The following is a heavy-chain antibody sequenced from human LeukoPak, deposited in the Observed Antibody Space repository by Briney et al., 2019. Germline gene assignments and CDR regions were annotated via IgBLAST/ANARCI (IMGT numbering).Heavy chain of an antibody. CDR1: GFTFSDFE. CDR3: ARERGYNYGYSGYYDQ. D-gene: IGHD5-18*01. V-gene: IGHV3-48*03. J-gene: IGHJ4*02. CDR2: ISTSGAST. Sequence: GGSLRLSCAASGFTFSDFEMNWVRQAPGKGLEWISYISTSGASTHYADSVKGRFTVSRDNAKNSMFLRMDTLRADDTAVYYCARERGYNYGYSGYYDQWGQGILVTVSS.